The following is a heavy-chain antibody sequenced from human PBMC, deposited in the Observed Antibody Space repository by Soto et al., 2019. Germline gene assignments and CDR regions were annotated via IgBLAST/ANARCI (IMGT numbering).Heavy chain of an antibody. Sequence: GGSLRLSCAASGFTVSTNYMTWVRQAPGKGLEWVSVIYSGGSTYYADSVKGRVTISRDKSRNTLYLQMNSLRAEDTAVYYCARVWIGSFDYWGQGTLVTVSS. J-gene: IGHJ4*02. V-gene: IGHV3-53*01. CDR2: IYSGGST. CDR3: ARVWIGSFDY. D-gene: IGHD5-12*01. CDR1: GFTVSTNY.